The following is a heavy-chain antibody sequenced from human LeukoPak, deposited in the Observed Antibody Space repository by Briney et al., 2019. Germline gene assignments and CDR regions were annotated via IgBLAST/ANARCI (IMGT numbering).Heavy chain of an antibody. CDR1: GFTVSSNY. V-gene: IGHV3-66*01. D-gene: IGHD6-19*01. CDR3: ARVPVAVPSMID. J-gene: IGHJ4*02. Sequence: GGSLRLSCAASGFTVSSNYMSWVRQAPGKGLEWVSVIYSGGSTQYADSVKGGFTISRDSSKNTLYLQMNSLRAEDTAVYYCARVPVAVPSMIDWGQGTLVTVSS. CDR2: IYSGGST.